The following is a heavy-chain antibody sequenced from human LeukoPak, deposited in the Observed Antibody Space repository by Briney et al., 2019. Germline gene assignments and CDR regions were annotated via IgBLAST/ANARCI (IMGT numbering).Heavy chain of an antibody. CDR1: GFTFSSYS. CDR2: ISSSSSYI. CDR3: ARDLRAEGVVPAAMDY. J-gene: IGHJ4*02. V-gene: IGHV3-21*01. Sequence: GGSLRLSCAASGFTFSSYSMNWVRQAPGKGLERVSSISSSSSYIYYADSVKGRFTISRDNAKNSLYLQMNSLRAEDTAVYYCARDLRAEGVVPAAMDYWGQGTLVTVSS. D-gene: IGHD2-2*01.